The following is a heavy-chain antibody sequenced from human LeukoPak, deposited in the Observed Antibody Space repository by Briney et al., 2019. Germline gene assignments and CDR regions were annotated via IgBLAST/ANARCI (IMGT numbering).Heavy chain of an antibody. Sequence: GGSLRLSCAASGFTFSSYAMSWVRQAPGKGLEWVSAISGSGGSTFYADSVKGRFTISRDNSKNTLYLQMNSLRAEDTAVYYCARVVDHDYGDYYLDYWGQGTLVTVSS. CDR3: ARVVDHDYGDYYLDY. CDR1: GFTFSSYA. CDR2: ISGSGGST. V-gene: IGHV3-23*01. D-gene: IGHD4-17*01. J-gene: IGHJ4*02.